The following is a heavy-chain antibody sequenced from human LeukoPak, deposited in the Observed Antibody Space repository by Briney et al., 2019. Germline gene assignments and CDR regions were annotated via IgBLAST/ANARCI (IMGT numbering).Heavy chain of an antibody. CDR1: GFTFSSYA. J-gene: IGHJ5*02. V-gene: IGHV3-30-3*01. D-gene: IGHD3-10*02. Sequence: GRSLRLSCAASGFTFSSYAMHWVRQAPGKGLEWVAVISYDGSNKYYADSVKGRFTISRDDSKNTLYLQMNSLKTEDTAVYYCTTRSWVFGELFENWFDPWGQGTLVTVSS. CDR3: TTRSWVFGELFENWFDP. CDR2: ISYDGSNK.